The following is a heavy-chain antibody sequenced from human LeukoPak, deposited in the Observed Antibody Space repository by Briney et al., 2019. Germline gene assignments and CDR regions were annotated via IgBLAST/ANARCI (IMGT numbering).Heavy chain of an antibody. J-gene: IGHJ4*02. V-gene: IGHV1-2*02. CDR2: INPNSGGT. Sequence: GASVKVSCKASGYTFTGYYMHWVRQAPGQGLEWMGWINPNSGGTAYAQKFQGRVTMTRDTSISTAYMALSSLKSDDTAVYYCARSSRFDYWGQGTLVTVSS. CDR1: GYTFTGYY. CDR3: ARSSRFDY. D-gene: IGHD6-6*01.